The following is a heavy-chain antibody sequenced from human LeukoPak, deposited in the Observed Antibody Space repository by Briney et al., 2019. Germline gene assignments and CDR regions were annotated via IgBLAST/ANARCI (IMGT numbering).Heavy chain of an antibody. Sequence: ASVKVSCKASGYTFTGYYMHWVRQAPGQGLEWMGIINPSGGSTSYAQKFQGRVTMTRDTSTSTVYMELSSLRSEDTAVYYCARSVGSYYYGMDVWGQGTTVTVSS. D-gene: IGHD1-26*01. CDR3: ARSVGSYYYGMDV. V-gene: IGHV1-46*01. J-gene: IGHJ6*02. CDR1: GYTFTGYY. CDR2: INPSGGST.